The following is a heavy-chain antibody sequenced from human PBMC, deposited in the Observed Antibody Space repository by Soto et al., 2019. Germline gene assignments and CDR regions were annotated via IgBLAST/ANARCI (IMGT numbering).Heavy chain of an antibody. Sequence: GGSLRLSCAASGFTFSSYSMNWVRQAPGKGLEWASSISSSSSYIYYAASVKGRFTISRDNAKNSLYLHMNSLRAEDTAVYYCASVFGMDVWGQGTTVTVSS. CDR3: ASVFGMDV. V-gene: IGHV3-21*01. CDR1: GFTFSSYS. D-gene: IGHD3-16*01. J-gene: IGHJ6*02. CDR2: ISSSSSYI.